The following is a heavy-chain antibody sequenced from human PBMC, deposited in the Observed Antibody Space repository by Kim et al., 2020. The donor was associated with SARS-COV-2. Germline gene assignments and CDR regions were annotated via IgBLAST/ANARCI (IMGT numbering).Heavy chain of an antibody. CDR3: ARPYDSSGYQFDY. Sequence: YSPSFQGQVTISADKSISTAYLQWSSLKASDTAMYYCARPYDSSGYQFDYWGQGTLVTVSS. D-gene: IGHD3-22*01. V-gene: IGHV5-51*01. J-gene: IGHJ4*02.